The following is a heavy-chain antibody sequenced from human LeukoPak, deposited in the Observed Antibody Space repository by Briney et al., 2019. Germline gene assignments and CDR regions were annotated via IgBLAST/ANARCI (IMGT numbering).Heavy chain of an antibody. D-gene: IGHD5-18*01. CDR1: GYTFTGYY. CDR2: INPNSGGT. V-gene: IGHV1-2*02. CDR3: ARGYSYGKYYMDV. Sequence: GASVKVSCKASGYTFTGYYMHWVRQAPGQGLEWMGWINPNSGGTNYAQKFQGRVTMTRDTSISTAYMELSRLRSEDTAVYYCARGYSYGKYYMDVWGKGTTVTVSS. J-gene: IGHJ6*03.